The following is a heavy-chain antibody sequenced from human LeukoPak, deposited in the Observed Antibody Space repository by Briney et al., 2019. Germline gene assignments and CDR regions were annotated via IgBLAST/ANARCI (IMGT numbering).Heavy chain of an antibody. J-gene: IGHJ6*03. CDR1: GFSFSGYG. D-gene: IGHD3-16*01. CDR3: SSMARVMRNYYYYYYTDA. Sequence: GESLRLSCAASGFSFSGYGMRWVRQAPGKGLEWVAYIRYDGSTKYYADSVKGRFTISRDNYKTTLYLQMNSLRAEDTAGSWFSSMARVMRNYYYYYYTDASGEGTTVTASS. V-gene: IGHV3-30*02. CDR2: IRYDGSTK.